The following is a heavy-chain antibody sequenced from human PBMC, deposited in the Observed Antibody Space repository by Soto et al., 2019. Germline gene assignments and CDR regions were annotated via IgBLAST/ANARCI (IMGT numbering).Heavy chain of an antibody. J-gene: IGHJ6*03. CDR2: MNPYSGNT. V-gene: IGHV1-8*01. CDR1: GYTFTSYD. D-gene: IGHD1-1*01. Sequence: ASVKVSCKASGYTFTSYDINWVRQATGQGLEGMGWMNPYSGNTGYAQTFQGRVTMTRNTSINTAYMELSSLRSEDTAVYYCARAVRSWNDVRHYYMDVWGKGTTVTVSS. CDR3: ARAVRSWNDVRHYYMDV.